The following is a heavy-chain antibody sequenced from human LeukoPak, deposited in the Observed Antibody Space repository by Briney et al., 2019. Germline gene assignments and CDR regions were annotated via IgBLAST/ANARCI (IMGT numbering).Heavy chain of an antibody. CDR1: GGTFSSYA. J-gene: IGHJ3*02. D-gene: IGHD3-22*01. V-gene: IGHV1-69*05. CDR3: TDSSGYYSHDAFDI. Sequence: SVKVSCKASGGTFSSYAISWVRQAPGQGLEWMGGIIPIFGTANYAQKFQGRVTITTDESTSTAYMELSSLRSEATAVYYCTDSSGYYSHDAFDIWGQATMVTVSS. CDR2: IIPIFGTA.